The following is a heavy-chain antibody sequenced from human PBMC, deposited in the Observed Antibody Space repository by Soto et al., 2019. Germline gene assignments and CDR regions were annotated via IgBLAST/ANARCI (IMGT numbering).Heavy chain of an antibody. CDR1: GLTFSTFA. V-gene: IGHV3-23*01. CDR2: ISGNGGAT. D-gene: IGHD3-3*01. J-gene: IGHJ5*02. CDR3: VPRLTMFGIVKLSTLFDH. Sequence: PGVSLRLSCTASGLTFSTFAMSWVRQSPGKGLEWVSTISGNGGATFYADSVKGRFTISRDNSKKTLYLQMNGLRAEDTAVYYCVPRLTMFGIVKLSTLFDHSGQGTLVTVSS.